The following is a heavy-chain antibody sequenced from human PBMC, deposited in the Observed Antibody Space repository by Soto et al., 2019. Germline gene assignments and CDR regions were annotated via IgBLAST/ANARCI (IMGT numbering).Heavy chain of an antibody. Sequence: QVQLVQSGAEVKKLGSSVKVSCKASGGTFSSYAISWVRQAPGQGLEWMGGIIPIFGTANYAQKFQGRVTITADESTSTAYMELSSLRSEDTAVYYCARAFAYSSSWYYWFDPWGQGTLVTVSS. V-gene: IGHV1-69*01. CDR1: GGTFSSYA. J-gene: IGHJ5*02. CDR2: IIPIFGTA. D-gene: IGHD6-13*01. CDR3: ARAFAYSSSWYYWFDP.